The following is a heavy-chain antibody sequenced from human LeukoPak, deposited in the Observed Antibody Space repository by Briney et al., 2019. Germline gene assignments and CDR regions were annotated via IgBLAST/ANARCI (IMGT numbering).Heavy chain of an antibody. Sequence: GESLKISCKGSGYNFFTYWIGWVRQMPGKGLELMGIIYPGDSDTRYSPSFQGQVTISADKSISTAYLQWSSLKASDTAMYYCARLKGSSLDAFDIWGQGTMVTVSS. J-gene: IGHJ3*02. D-gene: IGHD6-6*01. V-gene: IGHV5-51*01. CDR3: ARLKGSSLDAFDI. CDR2: IYPGDSDT. CDR1: GYNFFTYW.